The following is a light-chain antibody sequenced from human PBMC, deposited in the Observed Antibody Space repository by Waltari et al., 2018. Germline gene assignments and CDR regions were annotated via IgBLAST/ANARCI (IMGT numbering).Light chain of an antibody. CDR3: HQYDNWPFT. CDR1: QSVSGN. J-gene: IGKJ2*01. Sequence: EIVLLQSTATLSVSPGGRATLSCRASQSVSGNLAWYQQKPGQPPSLLVYGVSTRAIGVPARFSGSGSGTDFTLIISSLQSEDFADYYCHQYDNWPFTFGRGTKLEI. V-gene: IGKV3-15*01. CDR2: GVS.